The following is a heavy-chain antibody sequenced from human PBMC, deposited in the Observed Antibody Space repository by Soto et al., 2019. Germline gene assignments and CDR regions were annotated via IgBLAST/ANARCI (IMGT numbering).Heavy chain of an antibody. CDR1: GFSLSTTGVG. J-gene: IGHJ4*02. V-gene: IGHV2-5*02. CDR3: VHTPNYRFGGLHY. D-gene: IGHD2-15*01. CDR2: VYWDDDQ. Sequence: QITLKESGPTLVKPTQTLTLTCTFSGFSLSTTGVGVGWVRQPRGKALEFLALVYWDDDQKFRPSLRNRLTITKDTSKNEVVLTMTKMHSVDSGTYYCVHTPNYRFGGLHYWGRGTLVTVSS.